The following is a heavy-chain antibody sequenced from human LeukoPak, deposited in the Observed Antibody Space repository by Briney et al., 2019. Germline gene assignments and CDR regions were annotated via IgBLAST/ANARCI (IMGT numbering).Heavy chain of an antibody. CDR1: GFSFNNYA. CDR2: ISTTGGST. Sequence: GGSLRLSCAASGFSFNNYAMSWVRQAPGKGLEWVSAISTTGGSTYYADSVKGRFTISRDNSKNTLSLQMNSLRVEDTAVYYCAKDWTTVVTPKGYYFDSWGQGTLVTVSS. CDR3: AKDWTTVVTPKGYYFDS. J-gene: IGHJ4*02. D-gene: IGHD4-23*01. V-gene: IGHV3-23*01.